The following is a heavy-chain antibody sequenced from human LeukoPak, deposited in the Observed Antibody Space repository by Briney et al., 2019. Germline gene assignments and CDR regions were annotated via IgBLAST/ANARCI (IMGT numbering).Heavy chain of an antibody. J-gene: IGHJ4*02. CDR2: INPANGYT. V-gene: IGHV1-3*03. CDR3: AIRDGHTDH. CDR1: GYTFTNYA. Sequence: ASVKVSCKTSGYTFTNYAMHWVRQAPGQTIEWLAWINPANGYTRYSQHFQDRVTVSSDTSADTAYMEMSRLRSEDKAIYYCAIRDGHTDHWGQGTLVTVSS. D-gene: IGHD5-24*01.